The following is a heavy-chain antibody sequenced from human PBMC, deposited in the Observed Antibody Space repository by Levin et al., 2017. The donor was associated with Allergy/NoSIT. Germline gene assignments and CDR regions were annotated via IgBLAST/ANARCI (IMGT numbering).Heavy chain of an antibody. Sequence: GESLKISCKASGYTFTGYYMHWVRQAPGQGLEWMGRINPNSGGTNYAQKFQGRVTMTRDTSISTAYMELSRLRSDDTAVYYCARESNWNDAEGFDYWGQGTLVTVSS. V-gene: IGHV1-2*06. CDR1: GYTFTGYY. CDR2: INPNSGGT. CDR3: ARESNWNDAEGFDY. D-gene: IGHD1-20*01. J-gene: IGHJ4*02.